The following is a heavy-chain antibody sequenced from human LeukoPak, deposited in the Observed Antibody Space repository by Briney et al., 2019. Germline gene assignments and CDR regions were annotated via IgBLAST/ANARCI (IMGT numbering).Heavy chain of an antibody. J-gene: IGHJ6*03. CDR2: ISWNSASI. D-gene: IGHD3-3*01. V-gene: IGHV3-9*01. CDR1: GFTFDDYA. CDR3: AKDNPHTYYDFWSGYSYYYYYMDV. Sequence: PGRSLRLSCAASGFTFDDYAMHWVRQAPGKGLEWVSGISWNSASIGYADSVKGRFTISRDNAKNSLYLQMNSLRAEDTALYYCAKDNPHTYYDFWSGYSYYYYYMDVWGKGTMVTVSS.